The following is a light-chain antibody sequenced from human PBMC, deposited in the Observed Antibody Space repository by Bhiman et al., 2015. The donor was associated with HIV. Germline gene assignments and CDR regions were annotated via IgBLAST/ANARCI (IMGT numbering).Light chain of an antibody. CDR2: GVS. Sequence: QSALTQPASVSGSPGQSITISCTGTSSDVGGYNYVSWYQQHPGKAPKLLIYGVSNRPSGVSNRFSASKSGNTASLTISGLQAEDEADYYCCSYANVGSSSFVFGGGTKLTVL. CDR3: CSYANVGSSSFV. V-gene: IGLV2-14*03. J-gene: IGLJ2*01. CDR1: SSDVGGYNY.